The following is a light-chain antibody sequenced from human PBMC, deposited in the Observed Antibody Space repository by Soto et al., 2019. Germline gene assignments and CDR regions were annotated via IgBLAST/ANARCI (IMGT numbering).Light chain of an antibody. Sequence: QAVVTQPASVSGSPGQSITISCTGTSSDVGSYNYVSWYQHHPGKAPKVMIYEVGNRPSGVSNRFSGSKSGNTASLTISGLQAEDEADYYCMSYTTSSTLVFGGGTKLTVL. V-gene: IGLV2-14*01. CDR1: SSDVGSYNY. J-gene: IGLJ2*01. CDR2: EVG. CDR3: MSYTTSSTLV.